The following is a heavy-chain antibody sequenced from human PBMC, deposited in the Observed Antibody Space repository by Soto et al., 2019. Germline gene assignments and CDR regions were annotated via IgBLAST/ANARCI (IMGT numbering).Heavy chain of an antibody. J-gene: IGHJ4*02. Sequence: GESLKICCKVSGYTFTTYWIGWVRQMPGKGLEWMGVIYPGDSDTIYSPSFQGQVTLSADKSISTAYLQWRSLQASDTAMYYCVRRPGCSTTTCYRELDYWGQGTLVTVSS. V-gene: IGHV5-51*01. CDR2: IYPGDSDT. CDR3: VRRPGCSTTTCYRELDY. CDR1: GYTFTTYW. D-gene: IGHD2-2*01.